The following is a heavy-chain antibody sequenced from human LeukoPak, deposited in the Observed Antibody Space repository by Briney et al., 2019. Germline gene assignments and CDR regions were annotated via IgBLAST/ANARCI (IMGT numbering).Heavy chain of an antibody. D-gene: IGHD7-27*01. CDR1: GFTFSSYA. J-gene: IGHJ4*02. CDR2: ISGSAGST. CDR3: AKQIATWGVCFDS. Sequence: PGGSLRLSCAASGFTFSSYAMSWVRQAPGKGLEWVSAISGSAGSTYYADSVKGRFTISRDNSKHTLYLQMNSLRAEDTALYYCAKQIATWGVCFDSWGQGTLVTVSS. V-gene: IGHV3-23*01.